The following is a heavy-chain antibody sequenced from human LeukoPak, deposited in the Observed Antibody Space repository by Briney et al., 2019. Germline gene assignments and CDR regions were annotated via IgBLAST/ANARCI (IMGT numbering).Heavy chain of an antibody. D-gene: IGHD3/OR15-3a*01. J-gene: IGHJ3*02. Sequence: GALRLSCAASGFTFSRYWMHWVRQAPGKGLLWVSRINSDGSSTYYADSAKGRFTTSRDNAKNALHLQMNSLTAEDTAVYYCVLDLFSSFAFDIWGQGTMVTVSS. CDR2: INSDGSST. CDR1: GFTFSRYW. CDR3: VLDLFSSFAFDI. V-gene: IGHV3-74*01.